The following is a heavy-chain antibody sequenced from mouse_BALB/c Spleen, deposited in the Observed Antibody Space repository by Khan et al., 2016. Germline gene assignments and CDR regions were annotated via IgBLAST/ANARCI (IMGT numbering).Heavy chain of an antibody. V-gene: IGHV10-1*02. Sequence: EVQLVESGGGLVQPKGSLKLSCAASGFTFNTYAMNWVRQAPGKGLEWVARIRSKSNNYATYYADSVKDRFTISRDDSQSMLYLQMNNLKTEDTAMYYCVYSAWFAYWGQGTLVTVSA. CDR3: VYSAWFAY. J-gene: IGHJ3*01. CDR2: IRSKSNNYAT. CDR1: GFTFNTYA. D-gene: IGHD2-1*01.